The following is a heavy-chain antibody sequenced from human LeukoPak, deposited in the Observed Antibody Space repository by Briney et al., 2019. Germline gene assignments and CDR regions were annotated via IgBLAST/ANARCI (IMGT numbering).Heavy chain of an antibody. V-gene: IGHV3-33*08. CDR2: IWSDGSDK. CDR1: GFTFNKYG. D-gene: IGHD3-16*01. Sequence: PGGSLRLSCIASGFTFNKYGMHWVRQAPGKGLEWVAVIWSDGSDKYYADSVKGRFTISRDKSKNTLYLHMNSVRAEDTAVYYCARRGSGIYCFDYWGQGTLVTVSS. J-gene: IGHJ4*02. CDR3: ARRGSGIYCFDY.